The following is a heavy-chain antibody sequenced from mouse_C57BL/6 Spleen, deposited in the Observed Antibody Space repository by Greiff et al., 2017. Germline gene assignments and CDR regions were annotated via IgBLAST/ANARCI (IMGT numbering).Heavy chain of an antibody. CDR3: ARRSSYGNYAMDY. Sequence: VQLQQSGPELVKPGASVKISCKASGYAFSSSWMNWVKQRPGKGLEWIGRIYPGDGDTNYNGKFKGKATLTADKSSSTAYMQLSSLTSEDSAVYFCARRSSYGNYAMDYWGQGTSVTVSS. CDR1: GYAFSSSW. CDR2: IYPGDGDT. J-gene: IGHJ4*01. V-gene: IGHV1-82*01. D-gene: IGHD2-1*01.